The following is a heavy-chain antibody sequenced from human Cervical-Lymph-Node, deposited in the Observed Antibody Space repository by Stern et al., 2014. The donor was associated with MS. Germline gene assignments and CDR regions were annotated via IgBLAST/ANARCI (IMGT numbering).Heavy chain of an antibody. CDR2: FDPEDGET. V-gene: IGHV1-24*01. CDR1: GYTLTELS. J-gene: IGHJ6*02. CDR3: ATDRDDFRSGYSAPTKGSGLDV. D-gene: IGHD3-3*01. Sequence: QVQLVQSGAEVKKPGASVKVSCKVSGYTLTELSMHWVRQAPGKGLEWMGGFDPEDGETIYAQKFQGRVTMTEDTSTDTAYIELSSLRSEDTAVYYCATDRDDFRSGYSAPTKGSGLDVWGQGTTVTVPS.